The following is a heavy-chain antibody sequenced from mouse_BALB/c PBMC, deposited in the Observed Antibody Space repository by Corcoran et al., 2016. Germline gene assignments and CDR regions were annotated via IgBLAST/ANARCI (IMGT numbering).Heavy chain of an antibody. V-gene: IGHV8-11*01. J-gene: IGHJ3*01. CDR3: ARIAENDPSPGAY. Sequence: QVTLKESGPGILQPSQTLSLTCSVSGFSLSTSGMSVGWIRQPSGKGLEWLAYIWWNDDKYYNSALKSRLTISKDTSNNQVFLKIASVVTADTATYYCARIAENDPSPGAYWGHGTLVTVSA. CDR2: IWWNDDK. CDR1: GFSLSTSGMS. D-gene: IGHD6-1*01.